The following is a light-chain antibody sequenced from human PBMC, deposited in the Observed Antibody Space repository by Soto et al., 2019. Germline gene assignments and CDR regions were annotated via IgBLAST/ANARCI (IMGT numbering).Light chain of an antibody. CDR2: GAS. CDR1: QSVSNNY. J-gene: IGKJ1*01. Sequence: EIVLTQSPGTLSLSPGERATHSCRASQSVSNNYLAWYQQKPGQAPRLLICGASNRATGIPDRFSGSGSGTDFTLTISRLEPEDFAVYYCQQYGSSGTFGQGTKV. V-gene: IGKV3-20*01. CDR3: QQYGSSGT.